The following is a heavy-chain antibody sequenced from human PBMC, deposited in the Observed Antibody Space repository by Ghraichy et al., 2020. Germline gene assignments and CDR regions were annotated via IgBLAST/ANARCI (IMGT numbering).Heavy chain of an antibody. V-gene: IGHV3-48*03. D-gene: IGHD3-22*01. Sequence: GGSLRLSCAASGFTFSSYEMNWVRQAPGKGLEWVSYISSSGSTIYYADSVKGRFTISRDNAKNSLYLQMNSLRAEDTAVYYCAREKGYYDSSLYYYYYGMDVWGQGTTVTVSS. CDR1: GFTFSSYE. CDR2: ISSSGSTI. CDR3: AREKGYYDSSLYYYYYGMDV. J-gene: IGHJ6*02.